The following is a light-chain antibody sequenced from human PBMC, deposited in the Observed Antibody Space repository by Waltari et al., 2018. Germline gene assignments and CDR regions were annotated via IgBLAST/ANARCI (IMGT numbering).Light chain of an antibody. CDR1: QSVKNN. V-gene: IGKV1-5*03. Sequence: DIHMTQSPSSLSASVGDRVPIPCRASQSVKNNLAWYQQAPGKAPKVLIHKASRLESGAPSRFSGSGYGTEFTLTISSLQPDDFATYYCQEYDSLPVTFGGGTKVEI. J-gene: IGKJ4*01. CDR3: QEYDSLPVT. CDR2: KAS.